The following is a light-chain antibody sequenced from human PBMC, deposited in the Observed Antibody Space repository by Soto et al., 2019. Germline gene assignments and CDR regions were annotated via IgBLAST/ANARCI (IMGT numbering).Light chain of an antibody. V-gene: IGKV1-9*01. Sequence: DIPLTQSPSFLSASVGDRVTITCRASQGISNYLAWYQQKAGKAPILLINAASTLQSGVPSRFSGSGSGTEFTLTISSLQPEDFATYYCQQLDSYPTTFGQGTRLEIK. CDR1: QGISNY. CDR3: QQLDSYPTT. J-gene: IGKJ5*01. CDR2: AAS.